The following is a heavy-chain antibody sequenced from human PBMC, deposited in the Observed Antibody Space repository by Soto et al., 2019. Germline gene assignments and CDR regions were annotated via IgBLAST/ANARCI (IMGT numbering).Heavy chain of an antibody. CDR1: GFTFSNAW. CDR2: IKSKTDGGTT. D-gene: IGHD3-3*01. CDR3: TTRFTIFGVVNDY. V-gene: IGHV3-15*01. J-gene: IGHJ4*02. Sequence: EVQLVESGGGLVKPGGSLRLSCAASGFTFSNAWMSWVRQAPGKGLEWVGRIKSKTDGGTTDYAAPVKGRFTISRDDSKTTLYLQMNSLKTEDTAVYYCTTRFTIFGVVNDYWGQGTLVTVSS.